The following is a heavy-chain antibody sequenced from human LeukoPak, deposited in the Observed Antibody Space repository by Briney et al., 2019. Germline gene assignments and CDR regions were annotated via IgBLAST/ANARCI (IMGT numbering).Heavy chain of an antibody. D-gene: IGHD6-13*01. V-gene: IGHV3-33*06. J-gene: IGHJ3*01. CDR3: VKDTLPKSDSTVWSYDFDV. Sequence: GRSLRLSCSASGFTFSNYGMHWVRQAPGKGLERVAAIWYDGSSKYYADSVKGRFTISRDNSKNTLYLQMSLLRAEDTAMYYCVKDTLPKSDSTVWSYDFDVWGQGTMVVVSS. CDR1: GFTFSNYG. CDR2: IWYDGSSK.